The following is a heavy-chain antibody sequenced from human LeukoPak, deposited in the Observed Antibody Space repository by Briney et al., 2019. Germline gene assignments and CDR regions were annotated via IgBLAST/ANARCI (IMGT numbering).Heavy chain of an antibody. V-gene: IGHV6-1*01. D-gene: IGHD6-13*01. CDR1: GDIVSSNSAA. J-gene: IGHJ4*02. CDR3: ARDGIIAAADFDC. Sequence: SQTLSHTRAISGDIVSSNSAAWHWIRQSPSRGLEWLGRTYYRSKWYNDYAVSVKSRITINPDTSKNQFSLQLNSVTPEDTAVYYWARDGIIAAADFDCWGQGTLVTVSS. CDR2: TYYRSKWYN.